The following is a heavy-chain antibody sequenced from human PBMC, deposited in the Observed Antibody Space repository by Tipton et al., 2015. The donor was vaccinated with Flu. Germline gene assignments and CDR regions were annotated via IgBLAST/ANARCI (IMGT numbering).Heavy chain of an antibody. CDR1: GYSISSGYY. V-gene: IGHV4-38-2*01. D-gene: IGHD4-11*01. Sequence: TLSLTCAVSGYSISSGYYWGWIRQPPGKGLEWIGSISQSGSTYYNPSLKSRVAMSVARSKTQFSLRLTSVTAADTAVYFCARRDFGNYVSEPKNWFDSWGQGTLVTVSS. J-gene: IGHJ5*01. CDR2: ISQSGST. CDR3: ARRDFGNYVSEPKNWFDS.